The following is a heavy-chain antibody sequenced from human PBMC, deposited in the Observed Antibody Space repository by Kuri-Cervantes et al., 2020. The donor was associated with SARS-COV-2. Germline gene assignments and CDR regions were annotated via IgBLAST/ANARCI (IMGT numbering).Heavy chain of an antibody. CDR2: IYHSGST. CDR3: ARQDLLDCSSTSCSFDAFDI. Sequence: GSLRLSCAVSGYSISSGYYWGWIRQPPGEGLEWIGSIYHSGSTYYNPSLKSRVTISVDTSKNQFSLKLSSVTAADTAVYYCARQDLLDCSSTSCSFDAFDIWGQGTMVTVSS. D-gene: IGHD2-2*01. J-gene: IGHJ3*02. V-gene: IGHV4-38-2*01. CDR1: GYSISSGYY.